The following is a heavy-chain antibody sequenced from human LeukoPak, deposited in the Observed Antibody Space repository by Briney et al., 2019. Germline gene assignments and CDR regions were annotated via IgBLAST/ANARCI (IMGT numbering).Heavy chain of an antibody. CDR3: AREAAAGLFDP. Sequence: GGSLRLSCAASGFTVSSNYMSWVRQAPGKGLEWVSVIYSGGSTYCADSVKGRFTISRDNSKNTLYLQMNSLRAEDTAVYYCAREAAAGLFDPWGQGTLVTVSS. D-gene: IGHD6-13*01. CDR2: IYSGGST. V-gene: IGHV3-66*01. J-gene: IGHJ5*02. CDR1: GFTVSSNY.